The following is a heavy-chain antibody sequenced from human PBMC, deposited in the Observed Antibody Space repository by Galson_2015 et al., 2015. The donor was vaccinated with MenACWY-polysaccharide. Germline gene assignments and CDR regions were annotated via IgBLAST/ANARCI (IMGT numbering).Heavy chain of an antibody. V-gene: IGHV3-23*01. J-gene: IGHJ4*02. CDR3: AKGHLSGYSSSWYVDY. CDR2: ISGSGGST. D-gene: IGHD6-13*01. Sequence: SLRLSCAASGFTFSNYAMSWVRQAPEKGLEWVSAISGSGGSTYYADSVKGRLTISRDNSKTTLYLQMNSLRAEDTAVYYCAKGHLSGYSSSWYVDYWGQGTLVTVSS. CDR1: GFTFSNYA.